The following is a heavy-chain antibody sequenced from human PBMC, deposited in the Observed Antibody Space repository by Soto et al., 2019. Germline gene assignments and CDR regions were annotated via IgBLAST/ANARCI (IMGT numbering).Heavy chain of an antibody. Sequence: QVQLVQSGAEVKKPGSSVKVSCKASGGTFSSYAISWVRQAPGQGLEWMGGIIPIFGTANYAQKVHGRVTITADESTSTDHMELSSLRSEDTAVYSCASSGHDFLIYYGMDVWGQGTTVTVSS. D-gene: IGHD5-12*01. CDR3: ASSGHDFLIYYGMDV. CDR2: IIPIFGTA. V-gene: IGHV1-69*12. J-gene: IGHJ6*02. CDR1: GGTFSSYA.